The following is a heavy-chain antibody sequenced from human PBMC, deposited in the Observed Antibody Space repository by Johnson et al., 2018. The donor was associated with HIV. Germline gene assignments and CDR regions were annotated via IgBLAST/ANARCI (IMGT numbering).Heavy chain of an antibody. J-gene: IGHJ3*02. CDR1: GFTFSTYA. Sequence: QVQLVESGGGVVQPGRSLRLSCAASGFTFSTYALHWVRQAPGKGLEWVAVISYDANNKYYADSVKGRFIISRDNSENTLYLQMNSLRADDTALYYCARVRGGTGHGACDIWGQGTMVTVSS. CDR2: ISYDANNK. CDR3: ARVRGGTGHGACDI. V-gene: IGHV3-30*04.